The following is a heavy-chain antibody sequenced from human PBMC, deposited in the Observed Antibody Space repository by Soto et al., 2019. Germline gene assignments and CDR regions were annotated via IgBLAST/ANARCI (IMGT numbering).Heavy chain of an antibody. CDR3: TRGPSGDKVDF. Sequence: SETLSVTCTVSGGSVSSADWNWIWIRQTPGKGLEWIGHIYEGGRTYSNPSLMSRATISLDTSKNLFSLNLKSVTAADTAVYYCTRGPSGDKVDFWGQGLLVTVS. J-gene: IGHJ4*02. CDR2: IYEGGRT. CDR1: GGSVSSADWN. V-gene: IGHV4-30-4*08. D-gene: IGHD7-27*01.